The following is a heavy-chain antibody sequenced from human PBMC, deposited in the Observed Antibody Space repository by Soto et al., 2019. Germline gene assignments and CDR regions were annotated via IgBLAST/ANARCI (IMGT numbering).Heavy chain of an antibody. V-gene: IGHV1-69*12. D-gene: IGHD2-2*01. CDR1: GGTFSSYA. J-gene: IGHJ6*02. Sequence: QVQLVQSGAEVKKPGSSVKVSCKASGGTFSSYAISWVRQAPGQGLEWMGGIIPIFGTANYAPKFQGRVTRTAHESTSTGDMELSSLRSEDTAVSYCARDRGNAVLVPAALSLYYYYGMAVWGHGNTVTVSS. CDR3: ARDRGNAVLVPAALSLYYYYGMAV. CDR2: IIPIFGTA.